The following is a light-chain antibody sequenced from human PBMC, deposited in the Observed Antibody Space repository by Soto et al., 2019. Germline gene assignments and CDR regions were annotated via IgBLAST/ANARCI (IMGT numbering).Light chain of an antibody. V-gene: IGKV3D-20*02. CDR3: QQRSNWPPT. Sequence: ENVLTRAPGTLSLSPVARATLSCRASQSVSSSHLAWYQQKPGQAPRLLMYGASSRATGIPDRFSASGSGTDFTLTISDVQPEDFAVYYCQQRSNWPPTFGQGTRREI. CDR2: GAS. CDR1: QSVSSSH. J-gene: IGKJ5*01.